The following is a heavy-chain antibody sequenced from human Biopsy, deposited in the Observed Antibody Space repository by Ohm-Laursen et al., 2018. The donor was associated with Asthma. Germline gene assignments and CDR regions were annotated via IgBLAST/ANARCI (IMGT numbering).Heavy chain of an antibody. CDR2: ISKDASAQ. Sequence: SLRLSCAASGFSFSNFAIHWVRQAPGKGLEWVGVISKDASAQDYADSVKDRFTMARDNSKNTLDLQMNSLREEDTAVYYCVRDGTDDAFDIWGQGTVVSVSS. CDR3: VRDGTDDAFDI. V-gene: IGHV3-30*01. J-gene: IGHJ3*02. CDR1: GFSFSNFA. D-gene: IGHD1-1*01.